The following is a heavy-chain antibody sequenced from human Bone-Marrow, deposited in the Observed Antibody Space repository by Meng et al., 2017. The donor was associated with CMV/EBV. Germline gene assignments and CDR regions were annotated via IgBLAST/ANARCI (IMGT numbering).Heavy chain of an antibody. Sequence: SETLSLTCTVSGGSFSSSTYYWGWIRQPPGKGLEWIRSIYYSGSTYYNPSLKSRVTISVDTSKNQFSLKLSSVTAADTAVYYCAREIRADSTYYYYYYGMDVWGQGTTVTVSS. J-gene: IGHJ6*02. CDR2: IYYSGST. D-gene: IGHD6-13*01. CDR3: AREIRADSTYYYYYYGMDV. CDR1: GGSFSSSTYY. V-gene: IGHV4-39*07.